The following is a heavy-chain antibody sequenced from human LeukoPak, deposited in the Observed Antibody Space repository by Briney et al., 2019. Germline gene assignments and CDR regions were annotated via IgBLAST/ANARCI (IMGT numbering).Heavy chain of an antibody. CDR2: INHRGDT. D-gene: IGHD1-1*01. V-gene: IGHV4-34*01. J-gene: IGHJ4*03. CDR3: ARGPTIGETGYFDY. CDR1: GGSFSTYY. Sequence: SETLSLTCAVYGGSFSTYYWSWIRQSPGKGLEWIAEINHRGDTNYNPSVKSRVTISVDTSKNQFSLKVNSLTAADTAVYYCARGPTIGETGYFDYWGKGTLVTVSS.